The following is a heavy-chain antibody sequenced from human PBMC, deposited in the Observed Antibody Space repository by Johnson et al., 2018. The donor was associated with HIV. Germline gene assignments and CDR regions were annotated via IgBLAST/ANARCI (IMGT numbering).Heavy chain of an antibody. V-gene: IGHV3-7*01. CDR1: GFTFTGYW. D-gene: IGHD1-26*01. CDR2: IKQDGSEK. J-gene: IGHJ3*02. CDR3: ARDREASASGDAFDI. Sequence: EQLVESGGGLVKPGGSLRLSCAASGFTFTGYWMSWVRQAPGKGLEWVDKIKQDGSEKYYVDSVKGRFTLSRDNAKNSLYLQMNNLGAKDTAVYYCARDREASASGDAFDIWGQGTMVTVS.